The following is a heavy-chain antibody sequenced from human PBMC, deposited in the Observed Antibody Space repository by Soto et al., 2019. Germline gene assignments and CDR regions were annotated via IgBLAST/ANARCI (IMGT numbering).Heavy chain of an antibody. Sequence: PGGSLRLSCAASGFTFSSYSMNWVRQAPGRGLEWVSYISSSSNTKYYADSVKGRFTISRDNAKNSLYLQMNSLRDEDTAVYYCANGEVQLERTFFDSWRKGTLVTVSS. CDR1: GFTFSSYS. D-gene: IGHD1-1*01. V-gene: IGHV3-48*02. CDR3: ANGEVQLERTFFDS. CDR2: ISSSSNTK. J-gene: IGHJ4*02.